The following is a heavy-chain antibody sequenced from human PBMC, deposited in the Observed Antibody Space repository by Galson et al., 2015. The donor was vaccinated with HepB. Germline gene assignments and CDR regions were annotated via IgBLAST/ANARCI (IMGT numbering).Heavy chain of an antibody. Sequence: SLRLSCAASGFTFTRHSMAWVRQAPGKGLEWVSTLGASGVNKLYADSVKRRFTISRDDSENTLYLQVDSLRAADTAVYFCAKESSGYYYFDSWGQGTLVTVSS. CDR3: AKESSGYYYFDS. D-gene: IGHD6-19*01. J-gene: IGHJ4*02. CDR2: LGASGVNK. V-gene: IGHV3-23*01. CDR1: GFTFTRHS.